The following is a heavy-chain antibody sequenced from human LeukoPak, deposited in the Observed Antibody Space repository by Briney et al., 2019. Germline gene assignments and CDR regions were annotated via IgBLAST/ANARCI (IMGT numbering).Heavy chain of an antibody. CDR2: IHTSGNT. CDR1: GGSVSSGDFY. CDR3: ARDRGGDSFDI. D-gene: IGHD2-21*01. V-gene: IGHV4-61*02. J-gene: IGHJ3*02. Sequence: SETLSLTCTVSGGSVSSGDFYWTWIRQPAGNQLEWIGRIHTSGNTNHNPSLWSRVTISTDTSKNQFSLTLDFVTAADTAVYYCARDRGGDSFDIWGQGTTVTVSS.